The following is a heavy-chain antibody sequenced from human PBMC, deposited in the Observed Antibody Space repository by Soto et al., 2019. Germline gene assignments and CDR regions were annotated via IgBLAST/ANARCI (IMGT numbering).Heavy chain of an antibody. D-gene: IGHD3-22*01. Sequence: QVQLVQSGAEVKKPGSSVKVSCRASGGTFSNYAISWVRQAPGQGLEWMGNIIPVFGTTNFARKFLGRVTITADKSTGTAYMELSSLRSEDTAVYYCARDYYDGHGYYSWSFDLWGRGTLVTVSS. CDR1: GGTFSNYA. CDR3: ARDYYDGHGYYSWSFDL. V-gene: IGHV1-69*06. J-gene: IGHJ2*01. CDR2: IIPVFGTT.